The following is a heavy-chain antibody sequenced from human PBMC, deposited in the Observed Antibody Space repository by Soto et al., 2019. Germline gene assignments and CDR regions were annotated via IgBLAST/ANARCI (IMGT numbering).Heavy chain of an antibody. Sequence: GESLKISCKGSGYSFTSYWIGWVRQMPGKGLESMGIIYPGDSDTRYSPSFQGQVTISADKSISTAYLQWSSLKASDTAMYYCARHDXVLAAAGTRYYYYGMDVWGPGTTVTVSS. CDR2: IYPGDSDT. CDR1: GYSFTSYW. D-gene: IGHD6-13*01. CDR3: ARHDXVLAAAGTRYYYYGMDV. J-gene: IGHJ6*02. V-gene: IGHV5-51*01.